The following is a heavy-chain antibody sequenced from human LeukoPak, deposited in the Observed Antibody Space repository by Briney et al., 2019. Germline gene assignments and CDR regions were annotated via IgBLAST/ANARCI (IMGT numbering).Heavy chain of an antibody. J-gene: IGHJ4*02. V-gene: IGHV3-23*01. CDR1: GFSFSSYA. D-gene: IGHD2-15*01. Sequence: GGSLRLSCAASGFSFSSYAMIWVRQAPGKGLEWVSMISGGGDSTYYADSVKGRFTISRDNSENTLFLQMSRLRAEDTAIYYCAKAAFYCSGGACYLEHWGQGTWSPSPQ. CDR2: ISGGGDST. CDR3: AKAAFYCSGGACYLEH.